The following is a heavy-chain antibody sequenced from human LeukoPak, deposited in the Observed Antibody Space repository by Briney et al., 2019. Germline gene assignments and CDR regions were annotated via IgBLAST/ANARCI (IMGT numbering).Heavy chain of an antibody. Sequence: SVKVSCKASGGTFSSNGINWVRQAPGQGLEWMGRIIPILGTANYAQKFQGRVTITTDESTNTAHMELTSLTSEDTAVYYCARGIIFYYDNNGYSAFDYWGQGTLVTVSS. D-gene: IGHD3-22*01. J-gene: IGHJ4*02. CDR1: GGTFSSNG. CDR2: IIPILGTA. CDR3: ARGIIFYYDNNGYSAFDY. V-gene: IGHV1-69*11.